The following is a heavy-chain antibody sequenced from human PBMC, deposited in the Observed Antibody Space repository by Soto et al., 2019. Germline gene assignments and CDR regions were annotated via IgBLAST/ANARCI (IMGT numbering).Heavy chain of an antibody. D-gene: IGHD6-19*01. J-gene: IGHJ4*02. CDR3: ARDRVGVACTEDY. Sequence: EVQLVEAGGGLVQPGGSLRLSCAASGFTFSSYWMSWVRQAPGKGLEWVANIKQDGSEKYYVDSVKGRFTISRDNAKNSLYLQMNSLRAEDTAVYYCARDRVGVACTEDYWGQGTLVTVSS. CDR1: GFTFSSYW. CDR2: IKQDGSEK. V-gene: IGHV3-7*01.